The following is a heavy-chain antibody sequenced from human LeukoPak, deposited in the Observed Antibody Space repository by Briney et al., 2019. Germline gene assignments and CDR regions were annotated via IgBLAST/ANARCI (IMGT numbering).Heavy chain of an antibody. CDR1: GFTFTRSA. CDR3: AAFDNYYDSSGYDG. V-gene: IGHV1-58*02. J-gene: IGHJ4*01. CDR2: IVVGSGNT. D-gene: IGHD3-22*01. Sequence: TSVKVSCKASGFTFTRSAMQWVRRARGQRLEWIGWIVVGSGNTNYAQKFQERVTITRDMSTSTAYMELSSLGSEDTAVYYCAAFDNYYDSSGYDGWGHGTLVTVSS.